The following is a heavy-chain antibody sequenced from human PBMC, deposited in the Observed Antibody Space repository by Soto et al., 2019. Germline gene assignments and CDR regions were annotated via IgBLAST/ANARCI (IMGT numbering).Heavy chain of an antibody. V-gene: IGHV3-23*01. CDR3: AKDLGYIYGYYYYGMDV. J-gene: IGHJ6*02. CDR1: GFTFSSYA. D-gene: IGHD5-18*01. CDR2: ISGSGGST. Sequence: EVHLLESGGGLVQPGGSLRLSCAASGFTFSSYAMSWVRQAPGKGLEWVSAISGSGGSTYYADSVKGRFTISRDNSKNTLYLQMNSLRAEDTAVYYCAKDLGYIYGYYYYGMDVWGQGTTVTVSS.